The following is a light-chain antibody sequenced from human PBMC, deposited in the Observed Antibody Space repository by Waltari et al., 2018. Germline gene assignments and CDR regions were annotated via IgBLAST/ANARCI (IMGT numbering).Light chain of an antibody. Sequence: EIVLTQSPGTLSLSPGERATLSCRASQSVRSSYLARYQQKHGQAPRPLIYGASTRATGIPDRFSGSGSGTDFTLTISRLEPEDFAVYYCQQYGSSPITFGQGTRLEIK. CDR1: QSVRSSY. V-gene: IGKV3-20*01. CDR2: GAS. CDR3: QQYGSSPIT. J-gene: IGKJ5*01.